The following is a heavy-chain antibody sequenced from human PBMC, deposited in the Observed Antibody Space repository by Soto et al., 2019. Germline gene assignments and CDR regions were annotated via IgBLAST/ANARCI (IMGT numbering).Heavy chain of an antibody. CDR2: ISGSGGST. V-gene: IGHV3-23*01. CDR3: AKSQPLRLPYYDFWSGYFDY. Sequence: EVQLLESGGGLVQPGGSLRLSCAASGFTISSYAMSWVRQAPGKGLEWVSAISGSGGSTYYADSVKGRFTISRDNSKNTLYLQMNSLRAEDTAVYYCAKSQPLRLPYYDFWSGYFDYCRQGTLVTVSS. CDR1: GFTISSYA. D-gene: IGHD3-3*01. J-gene: IGHJ4*02.